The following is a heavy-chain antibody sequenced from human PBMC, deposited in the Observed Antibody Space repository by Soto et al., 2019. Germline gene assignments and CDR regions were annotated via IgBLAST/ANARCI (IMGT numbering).Heavy chain of an antibody. CDR1: GFIFSDHS. Sequence: EVQLVESGGGLVEPGGSLRLSCAASGFIFSDHSMDWVRQAPGKGLEWIGRVRDKANGYTTEYAESERGRFTVSREDSKNTLHLHMNSLQIEDTAMYYCVRNLASGGTYSIDYGGQGTLVTVSS. V-gene: IGHV3-72*01. D-gene: IGHD1-26*01. CDR2: VRDKANGYTT. CDR3: VRNLASGGTYSIDY. J-gene: IGHJ4*02.